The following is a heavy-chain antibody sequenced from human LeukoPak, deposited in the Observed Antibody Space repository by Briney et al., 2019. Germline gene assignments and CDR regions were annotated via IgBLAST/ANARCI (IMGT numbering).Heavy chain of an antibody. CDR1: GFTVSSNY. D-gene: IGHD1-26*01. Sequence: GGSLRLSCAASGFTVSSNYMSWVRQAPGKGLEWVSVIYSGGSTYYADSVKGRFTISRDNSKSTLYLQMNSLRAEDTAVYYCARDFGGSYVSADYYWGQGTLVTVSS. CDR2: IYSGGST. J-gene: IGHJ4*02. V-gene: IGHV3-53*01. CDR3: ARDFGGSYVSADYY.